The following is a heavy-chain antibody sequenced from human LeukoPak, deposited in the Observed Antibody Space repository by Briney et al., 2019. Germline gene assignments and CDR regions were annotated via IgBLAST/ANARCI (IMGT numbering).Heavy chain of an antibody. V-gene: IGHV3-53*01. CDR2: ISSGGST. Sequence: GGSLRLSCAASGFTVSNNYMSWVRQAPGKGLEWVSIISSGGSTDYTDSVKGRFTISRDNSKNTVYLQMNSLRDEDTAVYYCARDLVHRGQGTLVTVSS. J-gene: IGHJ4*02. CDR3: ARDLVH. D-gene: IGHD2-8*02. CDR1: GFTVSNNY.